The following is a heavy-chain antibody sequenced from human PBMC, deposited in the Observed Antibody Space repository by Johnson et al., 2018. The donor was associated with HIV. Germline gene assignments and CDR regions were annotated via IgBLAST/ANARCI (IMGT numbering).Heavy chain of an antibody. CDR2: IKKDGSEI. Sequence: VQLVESGGGLVQPGGSLRLSCAASGFTFSSYWMSWVRQAPGKWLEWVANIKKDGSEIYYVDSVKGRFTISRDNAKTSLYLQMNSLRAEDTAVYDCARQFRSVGDPDAFDIWGQGTMVTISS. J-gene: IGHJ3*02. V-gene: IGHV3-7*01. CDR3: ARQFRSVGDPDAFDI. D-gene: IGHD1-26*01. CDR1: GFTFSSYW.